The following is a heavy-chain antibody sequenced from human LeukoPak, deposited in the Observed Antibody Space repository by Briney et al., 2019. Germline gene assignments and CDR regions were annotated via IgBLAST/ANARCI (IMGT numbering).Heavy chain of an antibody. V-gene: IGHV4-34*01. J-gene: IGHJ6*04. CDR2: INHSGNT. Sequence: SETLSLTCAVYGGSFSGYYWSWIRQPPGKGLEWIGEINHSGNTNYNPSLKSRVTISVDTSRNQFSLKLSSVTAADTAVYYCATRRGRYGMDVWGKGTTVTVSP. CDR1: GGSFSGYY. CDR3: ATRRGRYGMDV.